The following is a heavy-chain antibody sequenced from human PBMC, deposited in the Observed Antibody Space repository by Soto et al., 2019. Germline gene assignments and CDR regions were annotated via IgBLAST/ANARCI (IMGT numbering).Heavy chain of an antibody. CDR1: GFTFSSYG. Sequence: PVGSLRLSCAASGFTFSSYGMHWVRQAPGKGLAWVAVISHDGSNKYYADSVKGRFTISRDNSKNTLSLQMNSLRVEDTAVYYCAREKGLYDFWSGSEYWGQGTLVTVSS. J-gene: IGHJ4*02. CDR3: AREKGLYDFWSGSEY. V-gene: IGHV3-30-3*01. D-gene: IGHD3-3*01. CDR2: ISHDGSNK.